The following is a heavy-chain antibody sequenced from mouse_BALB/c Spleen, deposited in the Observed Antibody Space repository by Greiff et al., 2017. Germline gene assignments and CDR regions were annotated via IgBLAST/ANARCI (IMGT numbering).Heavy chain of an antibody. D-gene: IGHD2-14*01. CDR3: TTYYRYDGCAY. CDR1: GYTFTSYW. J-gene: IGHJ3*01. Sequence: LQQPGSELVRPGASVKLSCKASGYTFTSYWMHWVKQRHGQGLEWIGNIYPGSGSTNYDEKFKSKGTLTVDTSSSTAYMHLSSLTSEDSAVYYCTTYYRYDGCAYWGQGTLVTVSA. CDR2: IYPGSGST. V-gene: IGHV1S22*01.